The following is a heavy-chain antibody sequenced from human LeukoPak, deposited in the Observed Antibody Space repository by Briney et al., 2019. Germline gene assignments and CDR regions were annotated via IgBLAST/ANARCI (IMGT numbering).Heavy chain of an antibody. CDR1: GSTFTGYY. J-gene: IGHJ4*02. V-gene: IGHV1-2*02. CDR2: MNPNSGGT. D-gene: IGHD3-16*01. Sequence: ASVKVSCKASGSTFTGYYIHWARQAPGQGLEWMGWMNPNSGGTNYAQKFQGRVTMTRDTSISTAYMELSRLRSDDTAVYYCATQRGSYLWGTDFDYWGQGTLVTVSS. CDR3: ATQRGSYLWGTDFDY.